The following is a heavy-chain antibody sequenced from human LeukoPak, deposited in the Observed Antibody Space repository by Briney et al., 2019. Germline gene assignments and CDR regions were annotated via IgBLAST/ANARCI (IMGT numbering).Heavy chain of an antibody. Sequence: SETLSLTCTVSGDSISSSHYYWGWIRQPPGKGLEWVGSSFYTGSTYYNPSLKSRVTISVDTSKNQFSLRLTSVTAADTAVYYCARLTVLFDYWGQGTLVTVSS. V-gene: IGHV4-39*07. J-gene: IGHJ4*02. D-gene: IGHD4-17*01. CDR2: SFYTGST. CDR1: GDSISSSHYY. CDR3: ARLTVLFDY.